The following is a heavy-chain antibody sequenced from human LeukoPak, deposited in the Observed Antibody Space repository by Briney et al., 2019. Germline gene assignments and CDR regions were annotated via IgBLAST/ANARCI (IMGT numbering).Heavy chain of an antibody. CDR1: GFTFRSYA. D-gene: IGHD3-22*01. J-gene: IGHJ4*02. V-gene: IGHV3-15*07. Sequence: GGSLTLSCAASGFTFRSYAMNWVRQAPGKGLEWVGRIKSKTDGGTTDYAAPVKGRFTISRDDSKNTLYLQMNSLKTEDTAVYYCFTDRNYYDSSGYHYMDYWGQGTLVTVSS. CDR2: IKSKTDGGTT. CDR3: FTDRNYYDSSGYHYMDY.